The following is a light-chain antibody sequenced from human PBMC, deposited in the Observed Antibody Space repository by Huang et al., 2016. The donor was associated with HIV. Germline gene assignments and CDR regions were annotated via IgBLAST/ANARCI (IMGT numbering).Light chain of an antibody. CDR2: AAS. V-gene: IGKV1-39*01. J-gene: IGKJ2*01. CDR3: QQSYSIPYT. Sequence: DIQMTQSPASLSASVRDRVTITCRASQSITSYLNWYQQKPGKAPKLLIYAASRLQRGVPSRFSGSGSGTNFTLTISNLQPEDFATYYCQQSYSIPYTFGQGTKVEIK. CDR1: QSITSY.